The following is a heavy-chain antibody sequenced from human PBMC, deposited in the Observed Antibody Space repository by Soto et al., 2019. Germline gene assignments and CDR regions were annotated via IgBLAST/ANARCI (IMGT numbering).Heavy chain of an antibody. J-gene: IGHJ6*02. CDR3: ARATAIGGMDV. D-gene: IGHD5-18*01. Sequence: QVQLVQSGAEVKKPGASVKVSCKASGYTFTSYGISWVRQAPGQGLEWMGGISAYNGNTNAAQKLQGRVTMTTDTSTSTASMELRSLRSVDTAVYYCARATAIGGMDVWGQGTTVTVSS. CDR2: ISAYNGNT. CDR1: GYTFTSYG. V-gene: IGHV1-18*01.